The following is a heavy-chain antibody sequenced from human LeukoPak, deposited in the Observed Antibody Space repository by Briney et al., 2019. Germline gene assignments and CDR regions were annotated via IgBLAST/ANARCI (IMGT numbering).Heavy chain of an antibody. J-gene: IGHJ4*02. D-gene: IGHD3-3*01. V-gene: IGHV3-21*01. CDR2: ISSSGSDI. Sequence: GGSLRLSCAASGFTFSSYSMNWVRQAPGKGLEWVSSISSSGSDIHYADPMKGRFTISRDNSKNTLYLQMNSLRDEDTAVYYCAPSILGVAPPGGGANYWGQGTLVTVSS. CDR1: GFTFSSYS. CDR3: APSILGVAPPGGGANY.